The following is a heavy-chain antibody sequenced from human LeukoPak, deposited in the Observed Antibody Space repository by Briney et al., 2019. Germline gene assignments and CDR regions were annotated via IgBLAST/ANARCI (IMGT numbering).Heavy chain of an antibody. V-gene: IGHV3-9*01. Sequence: PGGSLRLSCAASGFTFDDYAMHWVRQAPGKGLEWVSGISWNSGSIGYADSVKGRFTISRDNAKNSLYLQMNSLRAEDTAVYYCATDYGGNEGYAFDIWGQGTMVTVSS. CDR1: GFTFDDYA. D-gene: IGHD4-23*01. CDR2: ISWNSGSI. J-gene: IGHJ3*02. CDR3: ATDYGGNEGYAFDI.